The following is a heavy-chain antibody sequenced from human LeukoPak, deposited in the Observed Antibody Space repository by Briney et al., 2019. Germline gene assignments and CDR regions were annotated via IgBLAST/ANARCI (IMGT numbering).Heavy chain of an antibody. Sequence: SETLSLTCTVSGGSISSYYWSWIRQPPGKGLEWIGYIYYSGSTNYNPSLKSRVTISVDTSKNQFSLKLSSVTAADTAVYYCTRGGGDSSGWSLFDYWGQGTLVTVSS. CDR2: IYYSGST. J-gene: IGHJ4*02. V-gene: IGHV4-59*01. CDR3: TRGGGDSSGWSLFDY. CDR1: GGSISSYY. D-gene: IGHD6-19*01.